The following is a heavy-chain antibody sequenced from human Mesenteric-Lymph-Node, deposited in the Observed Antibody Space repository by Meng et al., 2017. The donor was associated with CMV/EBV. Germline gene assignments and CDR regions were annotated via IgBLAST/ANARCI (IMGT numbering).Heavy chain of an antibody. D-gene: IGHD2-15*01. J-gene: IGHJ4*02. CDR2: INAGGGNG. V-gene: IGHV1-46*01. Sequence: TGYTFSNHYRHGVRQAPGQGLEWLGAINAGGGNGGYAERFQGRISLTRDTSTSTVYMELSSLRSDDSAVYYCARLGTSTPPFYLDYWGQGTLVTVSS. CDR3: ARLGTSTPPFYLDY. CDR1: GYTFSNHY.